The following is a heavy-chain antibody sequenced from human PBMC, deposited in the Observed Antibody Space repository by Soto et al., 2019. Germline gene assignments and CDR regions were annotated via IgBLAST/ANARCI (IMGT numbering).Heavy chain of an antibody. CDR2: ISYDGSNK. CDR1: GYTFSSYG. V-gene: IGHV3-30*03. Sequence: VQLVESGGGVVQPGRSLRLSCAASGYTFSSYGMHWVRQAPGKGLEWVAVISYDGSNKYYADSVKGRFTISRDNSKNTLYLQMNSLRAEDTAVYYCAREGIAVAGTAKPDEYYFDYWGQGTLVTVSS. D-gene: IGHD6-19*01. CDR3: AREGIAVAGTAKPDEYYFDY. J-gene: IGHJ4*02.